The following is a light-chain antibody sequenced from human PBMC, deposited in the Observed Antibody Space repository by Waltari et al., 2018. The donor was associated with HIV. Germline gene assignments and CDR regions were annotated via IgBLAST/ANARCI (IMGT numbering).Light chain of an antibody. CDR1: GSALGAYAP. CDR2: EVT. V-gene: IGLV2-8*01. J-gene: IGLJ3*02. CDR3: SSYGDSLRVL. Sequence: QSALTQPPSVSGSLGQSVPISSTGSGSALGAYAPVSWFQHHPRRAPKLLLYEVTRRPSSVSDRFAGSRSGSTAFLTVAGLQPDDEATYFCSSYGDSLRVLFGGGTNVTVL.